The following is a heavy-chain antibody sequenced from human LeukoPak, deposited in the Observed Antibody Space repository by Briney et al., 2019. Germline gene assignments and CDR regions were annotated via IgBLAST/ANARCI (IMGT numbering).Heavy chain of an antibody. CDR3: ARVTMVGGATPIS. V-gene: IGHV4-39*07. D-gene: IGHD3-10*01. CDR1: GGSISSSSYY. CDR2: IYCGGST. J-gene: IGHJ5*02. Sequence: SETLSLTCTVSGGSISSSSYYWGWIRQPPGKGLEWIGSIYCGGSTYYNPSLKRGVTISVDTFKKQFSLKLSSVTAADTAVYYCARVTMVGGATPISWGRGTLVTVSS.